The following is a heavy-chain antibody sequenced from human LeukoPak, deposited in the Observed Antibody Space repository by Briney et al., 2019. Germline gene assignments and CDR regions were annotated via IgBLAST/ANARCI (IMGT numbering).Heavy chain of an antibody. Sequence: KPSQTLSLTCTVSGGSISSGGYYWSWIRQHPGKGLEWIGYIYYSGSTYYNPSLKSRVTISVDTSKNQFSLKLSSVTAADTAVYCCARDSCSTSCYRGYYYYGMDVWGQGTTVTVSS. J-gene: IGHJ6*02. CDR1: GGSISSGGYY. CDR2: IYYSGST. D-gene: IGHD2-2*01. CDR3: ARDSCSTSCYRGYYYYGMDV. V-gene: IGHV4-31*03.